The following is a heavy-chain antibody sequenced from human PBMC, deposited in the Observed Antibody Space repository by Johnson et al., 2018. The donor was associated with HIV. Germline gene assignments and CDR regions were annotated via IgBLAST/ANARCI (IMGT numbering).Heavy chain of an antibody. J-gene: IGHJ3*02. CDR2: INWNGVRT. Sequence: VQLVESGGGLVQPGGSLRLSCAAAGFTFDDYGMSWVRQAPGKGLEWVSGINWNGVRTGYLDSMKGRFTISRDNAKNSLYLQINSLRAEDTAVYYCAKGGSYAPFDAFDIWGRGTMVTVSS. D-gene: IGHD1-26*01. V-gene: IGHV3-20*04. CDR3: AKGGSYAPFDAFDI. CDR1: GFTFDDYG.